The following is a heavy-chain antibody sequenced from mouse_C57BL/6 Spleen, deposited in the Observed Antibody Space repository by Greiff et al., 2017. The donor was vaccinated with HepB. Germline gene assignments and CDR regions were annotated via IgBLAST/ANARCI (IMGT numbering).Heavy chain of an antibody. CDR1: GFTFSSYA. CDR2: ISDGGSYT. CDR3: ARDYAMDY. J-gene: IGHJ4*01. V-gene: IGHV5-4*01. Sequence: EVQLQESGGGLVKPGGSLKLSCAASGFTFSSYAMSWVRQTPEKRLEWVATISDGGSYTYYPDNVKGRFTISRDNAKNNLYLQMSHLKSEDTAMYYCARDYAMDYWGQGTSVTVSS.